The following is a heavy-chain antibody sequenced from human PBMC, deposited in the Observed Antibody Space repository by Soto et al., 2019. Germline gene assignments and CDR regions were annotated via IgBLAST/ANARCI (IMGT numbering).Heavy chain of an antibody. J-gene: IGHJ6*02. CDR2: INPSVGTT. CDR3: ARDILHPVDPNGSCCGGASTIPPVCMDV. D-gene: IGHD2-15*01. V-gene: IGHV1-46*01. CDR1: GYTFSIHY. Sequence: QVRLVQSGAEVKRPGASVTLSCRATGYTFSIHYIHCVRQAPGQGLEWMGIINPSVGTTSYAQRFQGRVTLTRVWSTISLFRDLCCLTSQETATYYCARDILHPVDPNGSCCGGASTIPPVCMDVWGQVTTVTVS.